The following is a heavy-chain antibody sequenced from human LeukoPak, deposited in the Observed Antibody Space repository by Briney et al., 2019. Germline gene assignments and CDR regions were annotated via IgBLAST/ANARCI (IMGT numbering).Heavy chain of an antibody. CDR3: ARDPDRHSSSWYFDY. J-gene: IGHJ4*02. Sequence: GGSLRLSCAASGFTFSSYGMHWVRQAPGKGLVWVAVIWYDGSNKYYADSVKGRFTISRDNSKNTLYLQMNSLRAEDTAVYYCARDPDRHSSSWYFDYWGQGTLVTVSS. CDR1: GFTFSSYG. D-gene: IGHD6-13*01. V-gene: IGHV3-33*01. CDR2: IWYDGSNK.